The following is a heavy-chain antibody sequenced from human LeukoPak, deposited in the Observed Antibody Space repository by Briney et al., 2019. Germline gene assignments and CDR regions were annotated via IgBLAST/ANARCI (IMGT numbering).Heavy chain of an antibody. CDR2: IDNDGSDT. D-gene: IGHD1-14*01. V-gene: IGHV3-74*01. CDR3: ARGGFHHGFDI. J-gene: IGHJ3*02. Sequence: GGSLRLSCAASGFTFSSYWIHWVRQAPGKGLAWVSRIDNDGSDTIFADSVRGRFTLSRDNAKNTVYLQMNSLRAEDTAVYYCARGGFHHGFDIWGQGTMVTVS. CDR1: GFTFSSYW.